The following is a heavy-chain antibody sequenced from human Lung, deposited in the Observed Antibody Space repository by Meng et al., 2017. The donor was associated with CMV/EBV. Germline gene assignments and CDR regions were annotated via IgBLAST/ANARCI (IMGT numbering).Heavy chain of an antibody. Sequence: SETLSLTXTVSGGSVRSSFYYWSWIRQSPGKGLEWIGYIYYSGSTDYNTSLKSRVTMSIDTSKNQISLKLSSVTAADTAVYYCARSPTGDYAMDVWGQGTTVTVSS. J-gene: IGHJ6*02. D-gene: IGHD4-17*01. CDR1: GGSVRSSFYY. CDR2: IYYSGST. CDR3: ARSPTGDYAMDV. V-gene: IGHV4-61*01.